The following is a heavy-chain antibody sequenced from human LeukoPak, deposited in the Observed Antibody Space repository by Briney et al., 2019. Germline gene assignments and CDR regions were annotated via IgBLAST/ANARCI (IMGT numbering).Heavy chain of an antibody. J-gene: IGHJ4*02. CDR1: GFTFSSYG. V-gene: IGHV3-30*18. CDR3: AKDGRAMVRGAIDY. CDR2: ISYDGSNT. D-gene: IGHD3-10*01. Sequence: GRSLRLSCAASGFTFSSYGMHWVRQAPGKGLEWVTVISYDGSNTYYADSVKGRFTISRDNSKNTLYLQMNSLRAEDTAVYYCAKDGRAMVRGAIDYWGQGTLVTVSS.